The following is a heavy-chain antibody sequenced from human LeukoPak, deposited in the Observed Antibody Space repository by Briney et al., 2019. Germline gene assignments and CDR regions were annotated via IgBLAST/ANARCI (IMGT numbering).Heavy chain of an antibody. V-gene: IGHV3-23*01. CDR2: ISGSGGST. Sequence: GGSLRLSCAASGFTFSSYAMSWVRQAPGKGLEWVSAISGSGGSTYYADSVKGRFTISRDNSKNTLYLQMNSLIAEDTAVYYCAKDRPGRIAVAAIFDYWGQGTLVTVSS. CDR1: GFTFSSYA. D-gene: IGHD6-19*01. J-gene: IGHJ4*02. CDR3: AKDRPGRIAVAAIFDY.